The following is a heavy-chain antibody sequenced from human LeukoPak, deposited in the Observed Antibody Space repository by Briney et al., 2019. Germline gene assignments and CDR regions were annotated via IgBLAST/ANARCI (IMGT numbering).Heavy chain of an antibody. CDR1: GFTFSTYS. Sequence: GGSLGLSCAASGFTFSTYSINWVRQAPGKGLEWVSSISSRGSSIYYADSVKGRFTISRDNAKNSLYLQMNSLRAEDTAVYYRARDEGSAFFDYWGQGTLVTVSS. D-gene: IGHD6-19*01. J-gene: IGHJ4*02. V-gene: IGHV3-21*01. CDR2: ISSRGSSI. CDR3: ARDEGSAFFDY.